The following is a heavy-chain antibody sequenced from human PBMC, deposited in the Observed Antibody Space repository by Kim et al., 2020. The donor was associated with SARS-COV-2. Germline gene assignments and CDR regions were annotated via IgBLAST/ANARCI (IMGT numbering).Heavy chain of an antibody. CDR1: GFTFDDYA. Sequence: GGSLRLSCAASGFTFDDYAMHWVRQAPGKGLEWVSGISWNSGSIGYADSVKGRFTISRDNAKNSLYLQMNSLRAEDTALYYCAKSRIYSSGWYGYWGQGTLVTVSS. D-gene: IGHD6-19*01. CDR3: AKSRIYSSGWYGY. V-gene: IGHV3-9*01. J-gene: IGHJ4*02. CDR2: ISWNSGSI.